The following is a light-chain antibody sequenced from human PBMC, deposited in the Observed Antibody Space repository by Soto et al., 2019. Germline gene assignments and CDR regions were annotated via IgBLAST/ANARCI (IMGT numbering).Light chain of an antibody. CDR1: QSVSRY. CDR3: QQSYFIPRT. Sequence: DIEMTQSPSSLPASVGDRVTITCRASQSVSRYLNWYQQKPGKAPSLLISATSSLQSGVPSRFSGSGSGTDFTLTISSLQPEDFATYYCQQSYFIPRTFGQGTKVDIK. V-gene: IGKV1-39*01. CDR2: ATS. J-gene: IGKJ1*01.